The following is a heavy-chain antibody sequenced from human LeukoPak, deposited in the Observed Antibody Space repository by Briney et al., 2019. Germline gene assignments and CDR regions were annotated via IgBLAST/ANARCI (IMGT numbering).Heavy chain of an antibody. V-gene: IGHV5-51*01. CDR2: IYPGDSDT. CDR3: AKIHSSSSYGNFDY. D-gene: IGHD6-13*01. J-gene: IGHJ4*02. CDR1: GYSFTNYW. Sequence: GESLKISCEGSGYSFTNYWIGWVRQMPGKGLEWMGIIYPGDSDTRYSPSFQGQVTISADKSISTAYPQWSSLKASDTAMYYCAKIHSSSSYGNFDYWGQGTLVTVSS.